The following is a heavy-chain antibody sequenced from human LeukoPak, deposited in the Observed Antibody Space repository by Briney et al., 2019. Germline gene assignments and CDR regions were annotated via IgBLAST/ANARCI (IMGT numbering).Heavy chain of an antibody. CDR3: ARQDSDIVVVVAATPTGYFDY. J-gene: IGHJ4*02. CDR2: IYYSGSS. V-gene: IGHV4-39*01. Sequence: SETLSLTCTVSGGSISSSSYYWGWIRQPPGKGLEWIGSIYYSGSSYYTPSLKSRVTISVDTSKNQFSLKLSSVTAADTAVYYCARQDSDIVVVVAATPTGYFDYWGQGTLVTVSS. CDR1: GGSISSSSYY. D-gene: IGHD2-15*01.